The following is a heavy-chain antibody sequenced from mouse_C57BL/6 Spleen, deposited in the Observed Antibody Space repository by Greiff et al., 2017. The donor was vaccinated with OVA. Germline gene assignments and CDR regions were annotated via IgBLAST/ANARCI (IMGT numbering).Heavy chain of an antibody. CDR2: IDPENGDT. CDR3: TKSSGSFDY. Sequence: EVQLQQSGAELVRPGASVKLSCTASGFNIKDDYMHWVKQRPEQGLEWIGWIDPENGDTEYASKFQGKATITADTSSNTAYLQLSSLTSEDTAVYYCTKSSGSFDYWGQGTTLTVSS. CDR1: GFNIKDDY. V-gene: IGHV14-4*01. D-gene: IGHD3-2*02. J-gene: IGHJ2*01.